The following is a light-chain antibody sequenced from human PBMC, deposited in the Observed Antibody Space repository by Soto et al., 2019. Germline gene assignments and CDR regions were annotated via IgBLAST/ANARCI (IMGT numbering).Light chain of an antibody. J-gene: IGLJ1*01. CDR3: CSYAGSYTYV. CDR1: SSDVGGYNY. CDR2: DVS. Sequence: QSVLTQPCSVSGSPGQSVTISCTGTSSDVGGYNYVSWYQQHPGKAPKLIMYDVSKRPSGVPDRFSGSKSGKTASLTISGLQAEDEDEYYCCSYAGSYTYVFGTGTKVTVL. V-gene: IGLV2-11*01.